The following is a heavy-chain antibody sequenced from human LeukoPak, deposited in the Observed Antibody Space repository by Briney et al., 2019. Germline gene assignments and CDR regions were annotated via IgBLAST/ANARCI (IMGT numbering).Heavy chain of an antibody. CDR3: VKDQGECPGSRCYLRFLEY. Sequence: PGGSLRLSCAASGFNLSIYGMHWVRQAPGKGLEWVTFVRYDQSATVYADSVQGRFAISRDNSKNTVYLQMNSLRVEDTALYFCVKDQGECPGSRCYLRFLEYWGQGTLVIVPS. D-gene: IGHD3-3*01. CDR2: VRYDQSAT. CDR1: GFNLSIYG. J-gene: IGHJ4*02. V-gene: IGHV3-30*02.